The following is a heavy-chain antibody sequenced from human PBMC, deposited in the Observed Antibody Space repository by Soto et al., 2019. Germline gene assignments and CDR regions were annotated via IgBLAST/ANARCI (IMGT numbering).Heavy chain of an antibody. J-gene: IGHJ6*02. CDR2: IYTSGST. V-gene: IGHV4-4*07. D-gene: IGHD3-10*01. CDR1: GGSISSYY. Sequence: SETLSLTCTVSGGSISSYYWSWIRQPAGKGLEWIGRIYTSGSTNYNPSLKSRVTMSVDTSKNQFSLKLSSVTAADTAVYYCARDRGLSTMVRGVIREYYYYGMDVWGQGTTVTVS. CDR3: ARDRGLSTMVRGVIREYYYYGMDV.